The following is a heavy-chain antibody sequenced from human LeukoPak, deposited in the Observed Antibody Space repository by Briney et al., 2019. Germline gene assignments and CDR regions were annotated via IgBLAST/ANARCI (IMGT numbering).Heavy chain of an antibody. J-gene: IGHJ4*02. CDR3: ARNLTMYYYGSGSPRPLDY. D-gene: IGHD3-10*01. Sequence: PGGSLRLSCAASGFAFSSYGMSWVRQASGKGLEWVSTIRSNSRGTFYADSVKGRFTISRDNAKNSLYLQMNSLRSEDTAVYYCARNLTMYYYGSGSPRPLDYWGQGTLVTVSS. CDR1: GFAFSSYG. CDR2: IRSNSRGT. V-gene: IGHV3-21*04.